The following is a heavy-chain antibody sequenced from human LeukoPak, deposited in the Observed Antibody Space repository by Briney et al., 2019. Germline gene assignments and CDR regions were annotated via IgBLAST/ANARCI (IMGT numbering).Heavy chain of an antibody. CDR1: GGTFSSYA. CDR3: ASQSSGWYSVGEGYFDY. D-gene: IGHD6-19*01. J-gene: IGHJ4*02. CDR2: IIPILGIA. V-gene: IGHV1-69*04. Sequence: ASVKVSCKASGGTFSSYAISWVRQAPGQGLEWMGRIIPILGIANYAQKFQGRVTITADKSTSTAYMELSSLRAEDTAVYYCASQSSGWYSVGEGYFDYWGQGTLVTVSS.